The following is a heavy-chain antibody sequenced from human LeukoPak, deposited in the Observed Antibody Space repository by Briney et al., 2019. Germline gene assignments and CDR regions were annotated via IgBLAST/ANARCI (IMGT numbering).Heavy chain of an antibody. CDR1: GFTFSSYG. CDR3: ATYSSSSHYYYGMDV. Sequence: GGSLRLSCAASGFTFSSYGMHWVRQAAGKGLEWVAVISFDGSSKYYADSVKGRFTISRANSKNTLYLQMNSLRAEDTAMYYCATYSSSSHYYYGMDVWGQGTTVTVSS. V-gene: IGHV3-30-3*01. J-gene: IGHJ6*02. CDR2: ISFDGSSK. D-gene: IGHD6-6*01.